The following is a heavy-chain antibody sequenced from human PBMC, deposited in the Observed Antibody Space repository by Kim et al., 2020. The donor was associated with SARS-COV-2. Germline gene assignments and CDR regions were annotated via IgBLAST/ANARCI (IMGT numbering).Heavy chain of an antibody. CDR1: GYTFTSYD. Sequence: ASVKVSCKASGYTFTSYDINWVRQATGQGLEWMGWMNPNSGNTGYAQKFQGRVTMTRNTSISTAYMELSSLRSEDTALYYCARGLLGYSYGVFFGFGYYGMGVWGQGTTVTVSS. D-gene: IGHD5-18*01. CDR3: ARGLLGYSYGVFFGFGYYGMGV. J-gene: IGHJ6*02. CDR2: MNPNSGNT. V-gene: IGHV1-8*01.